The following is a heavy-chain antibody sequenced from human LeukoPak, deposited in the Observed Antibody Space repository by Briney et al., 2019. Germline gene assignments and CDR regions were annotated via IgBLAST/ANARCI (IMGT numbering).Heavy chain of an antibody. V-gene: IGHV5-51*01. CDR2: IYPGDSDT. CDR1: GSIFTSYW. CDR3: ARISGGYYHMDV. J-gene: IGHJ6*03. Sequence: GASLQISCKGSGSIFTSYWIGWVRQLPGKGLEWMGIIYPGDSDTRYSPSFQGQVTISADKSISTAYLQWSSLKASDTPMYYCARISGGYYHMDVWGKGTTVTVSS. D-gene: IGHD6-25*01.